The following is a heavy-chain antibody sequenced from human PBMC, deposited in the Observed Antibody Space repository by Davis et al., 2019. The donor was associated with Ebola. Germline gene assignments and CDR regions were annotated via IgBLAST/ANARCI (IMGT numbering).Heavy chain of an antibody. Sequence: GESLKISCKGSGYSFTSYWIGWVRQMPGKGLEWMGIIYPGDSDTRYSPSFQGQVTISADKSISTAYLQWSSLKASDTAMYYCARLDYFDSSGYYKPLFYWGLGTPVTVSS. CDR3: ARLDYFDSSGYYKPLFY. D-gene: IGHD3-22*01. CDR1: GYSFTSYW. V-gene: IGHV5-51*01. CDR2: IYPGDSDT. J-gene: IGHJ4*02.